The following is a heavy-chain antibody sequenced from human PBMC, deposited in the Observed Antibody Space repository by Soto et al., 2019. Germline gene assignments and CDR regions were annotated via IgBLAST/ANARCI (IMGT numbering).Heavy chain of an antibody. CDR1: GYTFTGYY. CDR2: INPNSGGT. D-gene: IGHD4-17*01. Sequence: RASVKVSCKASGYTFTGYYMHWVRQAPGQGLEWMGWINPNSGGTNYAQKFQGRVTMTRDTSISTAYMELSRLRSDDTAVYYCARGNDDYGGKAAVQGFYYYYYGMDVWGQGTTVTVSS. CDR3: ARGNDDYGGKAAVQGFYYYYYGMDV. V-gene: IGHV1-2*02. J-gene: IGHJ6*02.